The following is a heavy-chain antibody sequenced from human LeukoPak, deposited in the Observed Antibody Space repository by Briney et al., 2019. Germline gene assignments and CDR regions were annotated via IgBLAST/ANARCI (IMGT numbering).Heavy chain of an antibody. CDR2: IYPGDSDT. Sequence: KNGESLTISCKGSGYSFTNYWIGWVRQMPGKGLEWMGIIYPGDSDTRYSPSFQGQVTISADKSISTAYLQWSSLKASDTAMYYCARHNGAVVAATYCDYWGQGSLVTVSS. CDR3: ARHNGAVVAATYCDY. D-gene: IGHD2-15*01. CDR1: GYSFTNYW. J-gene: IGHJ4*02. V-gene: IGHV5-51*01.